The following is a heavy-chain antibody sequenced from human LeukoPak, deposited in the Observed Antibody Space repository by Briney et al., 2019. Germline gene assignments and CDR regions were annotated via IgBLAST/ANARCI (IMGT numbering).Heavy chain of an antibody. J-gene: IGHJ4*02. D-gene: IGHD4-17*01. CDR3: ARGRLYGDYSY. V-gene: IGHV1-69*05. CDR1: GGTFISYA. CDR2: IIPIFGTA. Sequence: ASVKVSFKASGGTFISYAISWVRQAPGQGGEWMGGIIPIFGTANYAQKFQGRVTITTDESTSTAYMELSSLRSEDTAVYYCARGRLYGDYSYWGQGTLVTVSS.